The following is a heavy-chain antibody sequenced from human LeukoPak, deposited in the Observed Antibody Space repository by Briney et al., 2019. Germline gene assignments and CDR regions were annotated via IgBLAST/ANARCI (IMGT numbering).Heavy chain of an antibody. V-gene: IGHV3-43*02. CDR3: AKEAGYSSGWQYYFDY. D-gene: IGHD6-19*01. Sequence: GGSLRLSCAASGFTFDDYAMHWVRQAPGKGLEWVSLISGDGGSTYYADSVKGRFTISRDNSKNSLYLQMNSLRTEDTALYYCAKEAGYSSGWQYYFDYWGQGTLVIVSS. J-gene: IGHJ4*02. CDR1: GFTFDDYA. CDR2: ISGDGGST.